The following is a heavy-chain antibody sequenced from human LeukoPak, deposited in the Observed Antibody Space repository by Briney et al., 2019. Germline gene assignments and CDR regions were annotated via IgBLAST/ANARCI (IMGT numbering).Heavy chain of an antibody. CDR2: ISPNNGNT. Sequence: GASVKVSCKAFGYIFGTSSISWVRQAPGQRLEWMGWISPNNGNTQYAQGVQGRVTMTADTSRSTAYMELRSLRPDDTAVYYCTRVRDSNNWWGAFDIWGQGTMVTVS. D-gene: IGHD1-1*01. J-gene: IGHJ3*02. V-gene: IGHV1-18*01. CDR1: GYIFGTSS. CDR3: TRVRDSNNWWGAFDI.